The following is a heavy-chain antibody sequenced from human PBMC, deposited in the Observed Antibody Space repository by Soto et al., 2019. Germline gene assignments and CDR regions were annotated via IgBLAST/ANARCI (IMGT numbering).Heavy chain of an antibody. J-gene: IGHJ4*02. D-gene: IGHD3-3*01. V-gene: IGHV3-9*01. Sequence: GGSLRLSCAASGFTFDDYAMHWVRQAPGKGLEWVSGISWNSGSIGYADSVKGRFTISRDNAKNSLYLQMNSLRAEDTALYYCAKDKDITIFGVVISPFDYWGQGTLVTVSS. CDR1: GFTFDDYA. CDR2: ISWNSGSI. CDR3: AKDKDITIFGVVISPFDY.